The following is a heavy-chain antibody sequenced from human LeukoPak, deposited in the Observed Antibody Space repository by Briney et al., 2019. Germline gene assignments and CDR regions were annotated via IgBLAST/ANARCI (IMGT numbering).Heavy chain of an antibody. Sequence: GGSLRLSCAASGFTFSSYSMNWVRQAPGKGLVWVSRINRDGSTTKYADSVKGRFTVSRDNAKNTLNLQMNSLRAEDTAVYYCARDKKSGESSEIDYWGQGTLVTVSS. V-gene: IGHV3-74*03. D-gene: IGHD3-10*01. CDR3: ARDKKSGESSEIDY. J-gene: IGHJ4*02. CDR1: GFTFSSYS. CDR2: INRDGSTT.